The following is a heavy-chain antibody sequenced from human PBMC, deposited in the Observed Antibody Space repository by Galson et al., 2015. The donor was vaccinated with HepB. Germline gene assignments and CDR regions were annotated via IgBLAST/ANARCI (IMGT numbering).Heavy chain of an antibody. Sequence: SLRLSCAASGFTFSSYGMHWVRQAPGKGLEWVAVIWYDGSNKYYADSVKGRFTISRDNSKNTLYLQMNSLRAEDTAVYYCAREGGLMTTVTYFDYWGQGTLVTVSS. CDR1: GFTFSSYG. D-gene: IGHD4-17*01. CDR3: AREGGLMTTVTYFDY. J-gene: IGHJ4*02. V-gene: IGHV3-33*01. CDR2: IWYDGSNK.